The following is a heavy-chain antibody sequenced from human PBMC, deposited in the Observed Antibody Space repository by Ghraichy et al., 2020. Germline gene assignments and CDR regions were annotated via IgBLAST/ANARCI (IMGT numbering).Heavy chain of an antibody. CDR3: ARGVNYYGSGSRFDY. Sequence: SETLSLTCAVYGGSFSGYYWSWIRQPPGKGLEWIGEINHSGSTNYNPSLKSRVTISVDTSKNQFSLKLSSVTAADTAVYYCARGVNYYGSGSRFDYWGQGTLVTVSS. V-gene: IGHV4-34*01. J-gene: IGHJ4*02. CDR2: INHSGST. D-gene: IGHD3-10*01. CDR1: GGSFSGYY.